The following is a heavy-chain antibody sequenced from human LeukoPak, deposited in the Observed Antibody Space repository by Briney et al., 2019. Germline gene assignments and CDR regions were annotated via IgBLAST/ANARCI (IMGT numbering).Heavy chain of an antibody. V-gene: IGHV3-23*01. D-gene: IGHD5-24*01. J-gene: IGHJ4*02. Sequence: GGSLRLSCAASGFTFSTYAMTWVRQAPGKGLEWVSAISGSGGSTYYADSVKGRFTISRDNSKNTLYLQMNSLRAEDTAVYYCARDMGWQQFDQWGQGTLVTVSS. CDR3: ARDMGWQQFDQ. CDR1: GFTFSTYA. CDR2: ISGSGGST.